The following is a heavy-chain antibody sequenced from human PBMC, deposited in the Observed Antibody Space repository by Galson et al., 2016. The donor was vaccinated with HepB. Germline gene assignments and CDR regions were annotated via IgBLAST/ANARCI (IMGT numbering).Heavy chain of an antibody. CDR1: GFSFSDYG. Sequence: SLRLSCAASGFSFSDYGMSWVRQAPGKGLEWVSTISGGDYSTYYADSVKGRFTISRDNSKNTLDLQMNSLRAEDKAIYYCAKGLQYYSYALDVWGQGTTVTVSS. CDR3: AKGLQYYSYALDV. J-gene: IGHJ6*02. V-gene: IGHV3-23*01. CDR2: ISGGDYST.